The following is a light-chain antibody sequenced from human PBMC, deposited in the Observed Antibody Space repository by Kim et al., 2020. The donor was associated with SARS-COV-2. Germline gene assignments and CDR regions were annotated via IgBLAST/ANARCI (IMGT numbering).Light chain of an antibody. J-gene: IGLJ2*01. CDR3: QSYDSSNHVV. Sequence: KTVTISGTRSSGSIASNYVQWYQPRPGSAPTTVIYEDNQRPSGVPDRFSGSIDSSSNSASLTISGLKTEDEADYYCQSYDSSNHVVFGGGTQLTVL. V-gene: IGLV6-57*03. CDR2: EDN. CDR1: SGSIASNY.